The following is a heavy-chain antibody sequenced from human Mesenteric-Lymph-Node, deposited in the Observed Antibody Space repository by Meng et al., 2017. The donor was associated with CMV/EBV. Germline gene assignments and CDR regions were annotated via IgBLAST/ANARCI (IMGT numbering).Heavy chain of an antibody. CDR3: ARDFPITIFGVAIIPGY. Sequence: SETLSLTCTVSGGSISSSSYYWGWIRQPPGKGLEWIGSIYYSGSTYYNPSLKSRVTISVDTSKNQFSLKLSSVTAADTAVYYCARDFPITIFGVAIIPGYWGQGTLVTVSS. CDR2: IYYSGST. CDR1: GGSISSSSYY. V-gene: IGHV4-39*07. J-gene: IGHJ4*02. D-gene: IGHD3-3*01.